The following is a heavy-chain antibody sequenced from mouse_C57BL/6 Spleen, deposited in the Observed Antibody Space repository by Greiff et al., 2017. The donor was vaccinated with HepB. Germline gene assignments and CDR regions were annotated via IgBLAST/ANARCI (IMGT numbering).Heavy chain of an antibody. V-gene: IGHV1-26*01. CDR2: INPNNGGT. J-gene: IGHJ3*01. D-gene: IGHD1-1*01. CDR3: ASVYDGSSYD. Sequence: VQLKQSGPELVKPGASVKISCKASGYTFTDYYMNWVKQSHGKSLEWIGDINPNNGGTSYNQKFKGKATLTVDKSSSTAYMELRSLTSEDSAVYYCASVYDGSSYDWGQGTLVTVSA. CDR1: GYTFTDYY.